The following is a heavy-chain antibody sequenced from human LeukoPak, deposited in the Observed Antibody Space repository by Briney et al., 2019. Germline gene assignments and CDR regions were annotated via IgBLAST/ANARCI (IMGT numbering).Heavy chain of an antibody. Sequence: SETLSLTCTVSGGSISSYYWSWIRQPPGKGLEWIGYISYSGSTNYNPSLKSRVTISVDTSKNQFSLKLSSVAAADTAVYYCAGQLGFFDLWGRGTLVTVSS. V-gene: IGHV4-59*03. CDR2: ISYSGST. CDR3: AGQLGFFDL. D-gene: IGHD3-10*01. J-gene: IGHJ2*01. CDR1: GGSISSYY.